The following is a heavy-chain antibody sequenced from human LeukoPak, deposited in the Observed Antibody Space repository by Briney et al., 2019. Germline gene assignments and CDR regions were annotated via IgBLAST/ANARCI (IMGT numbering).Heavy chain of an antibody. J-gene: IGHJ4*02. CDR1: GYTFTAYY. CDR3: ARFLFKGMDYLDY. CDR2: IIPLSGVT. Sequence: AAVKVSCKASGYTFTAYYLHWVRQAPGQGLEWMGWIIPLSGVTDSAQKFQGRVTLTGDTSISTFYMELSRLRSDDTALYYCARFLFKGMDYLDYWGQGTLVTVSS. V-gene: IGHV1-2*02. D-gene: IGHD2/OR15-2a*01.